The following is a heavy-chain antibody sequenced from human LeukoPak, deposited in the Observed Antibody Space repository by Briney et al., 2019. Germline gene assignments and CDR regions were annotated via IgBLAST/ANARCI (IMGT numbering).Heavy chain of an antibody. CDR3: ARVGGRDSSGWSWFDP. CDR1: GGSISSGGYY. Sequence: SETLSLTCTVSGGSISSGGYYWSWIRQHPGKGLEWIGYIYYSGSTYYNPSLKSRVTISVDTSKNQFALKLSSVTAADTAVYYCARVGGRDSSGWSWFDPWGQGTLVTVSS. J-gene: IGHJ5*02. CDR2: IYYSGST. V-gene: IGHV4-31*03. D-gene: IGHD3-22*01.